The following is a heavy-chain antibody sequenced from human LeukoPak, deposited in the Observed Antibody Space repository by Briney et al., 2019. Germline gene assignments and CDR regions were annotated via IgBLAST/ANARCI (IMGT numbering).Heavy chain of an antibody. CDR1: GFSFSNLG. Sequence: GGSLNLPCAASGFSFSNLGMHWVRKAQGKGLEWVAVIWDDGNNKRYANSVNGRFTISRDNSENTLYLQMNGLTAEDTAMYYCARDSYQDYYGRFDPWGQGTLVIVSS. D-gene: IGHD3-10*01. CDR2: IWDDGNNK. J-gene: IGHJ5*02. CDR3: ARDSYQDYYGRFDP. V-gene: IGHV3-33*01.